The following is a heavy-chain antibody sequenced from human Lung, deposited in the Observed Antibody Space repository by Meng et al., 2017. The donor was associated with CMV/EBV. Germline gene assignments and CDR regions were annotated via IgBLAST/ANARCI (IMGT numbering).Heavy chain of an antibody. J-gene: IGHJ4*02. Sequence: GGSXRLSCAASGFTFSSYAMHWVRQAPGKGLEWVAVISYDGSNKYYADSVKGRFTISRDNSKNTLYLQMNSLRAEDTAVYYCARVELRFLEWSGFDYWGQGTXVTVSS. V-gene: IGHV3-30-3*01. CDR2: ISYDGSNK. CDR1: GFTFSSYA. CDR3: ARVELRFLEWSGFDY. D-gene: IGHD3-3*01.